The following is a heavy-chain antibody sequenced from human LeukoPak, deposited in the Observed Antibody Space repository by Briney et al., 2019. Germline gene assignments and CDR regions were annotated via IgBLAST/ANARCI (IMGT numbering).Heavy chain of an antibody. Sequence: SVKVSCKASGGTFSSYAISWVRQAPGQGLEWMGRIIPILGIANYAQKLQGRVTITADKSTSTAYMELSSLRSEDTAVYYCAREITMVRGVIIGGFDYWGQGTLVTVSS. CDR2: IIPILGIA. CDR1: GGTFSSYA. V-gene: IGHV1-69*04. J-gene: IGHJ4*02. D-gene: IGHD3-10*01. CDR3: AREITMVRGVIIGGFDY.